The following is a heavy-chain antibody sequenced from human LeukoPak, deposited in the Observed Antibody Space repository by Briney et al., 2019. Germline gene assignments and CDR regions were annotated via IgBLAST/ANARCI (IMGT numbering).Heavy chain of an antibody. V-gene: IGHV3-66*02. CDR2: IYSGGST. Sequence: PGGSLRLSCAASGFTVSSNYMSWVRQAPGKGLKWVSVIYSGGSTYYADSVKGRFTISRDNSKNTLYLQMNSLRAEDTAVYYCARHDYGDLNYFDYWGQGTLVTVSS. D-gene: IGHD4-17*01. J-gene: IGHJ4*02. CDR1: GFTVSSNY. CDR3: ARHDYGDLNYFDY.